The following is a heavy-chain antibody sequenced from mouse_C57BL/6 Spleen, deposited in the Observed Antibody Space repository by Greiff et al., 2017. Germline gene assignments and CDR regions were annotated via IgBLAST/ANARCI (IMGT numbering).Heavy chain of an antibody. CDR1: GYSITSGYY. J-gene: IGHJ3*01. V-gene: IGHV3-6*01. CDR3: ARGGGDYEGFFAY. Sequence: VQLQQSGPGLVKPSQSLSLTCSVTGYSITSGYYWNWIRQFPGNKLEWMGYISYDGSNNYNPSLKNRISITRDTSKNQFFLKLNSVTTEDTATYYCARGGGDYEGFFAYWGQGTLVTVSA. CDR2: ISYDGSN. D-gene: IGHD2-4*01.